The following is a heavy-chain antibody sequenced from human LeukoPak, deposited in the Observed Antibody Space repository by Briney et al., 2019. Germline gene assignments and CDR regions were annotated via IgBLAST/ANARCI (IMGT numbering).Heavy chain of an antibody. D-gene: IGHD3-10*01. CDR3: ARAIRGPFNY. V-gene: IGHV3-64*01. Sequence: GGFLRLSCAASGFTFSSYAIHWVRQAPGKGLEYVSAISSNGGSTYYANSVKGRFTISRDNSKNTLYLQMGSLRAEDMAVYYCARAIRGPFNYWGQRTLVTVSS. CDR1: GFTFSSYA. J-gene: IGHJ4*02. CDR2: ISSNGGST.